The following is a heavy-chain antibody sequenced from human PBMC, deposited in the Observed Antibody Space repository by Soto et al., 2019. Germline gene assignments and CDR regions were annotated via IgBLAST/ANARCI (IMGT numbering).Heavy chain of an antibody. CDR3: VRDRAKKYPDADYGDYTIDDFGI. Sequence: EVQLVESGGGLVQPGGSLRLSCVASGFAFRSYRMNWVRQAPGKGLEWVAYISTSTGPIYYADSVKGRFTIARDNAENSLFMQMNSLRDENTALYYCVRDRAKKYPDADYGDYTIDDFGIWGQGTMVTVAS. D-gene: IGHD4-17*01. J-gene: IGHJ3*02. V-gene: IGHV3-48*02. CDR2: ISTSTGPI. CDR1: GFAFRSYR.